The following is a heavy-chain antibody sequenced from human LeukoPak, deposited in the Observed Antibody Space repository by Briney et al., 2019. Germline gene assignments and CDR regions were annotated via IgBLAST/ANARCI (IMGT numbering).Heavy chain of an antibody. D-gene: IGHD3-22*01. Sequence: GGSLRLSCAASGVTFDSYAMSWVRQAPGQGLEWVSHITGSGGNTYYADSVKGRFTISRDNSKSTLYLQMNGLRAEDTAVYYCAREATPRPNSSGFYYGYWGQGTLVTVSS. CDR3: AREATPRPNSSGFYYGY. J-gene: IGHJ4*02. V-gene: IGHV3-23*01. CDR2: ITGSGGNT. CDR1: GVTFDSYA.